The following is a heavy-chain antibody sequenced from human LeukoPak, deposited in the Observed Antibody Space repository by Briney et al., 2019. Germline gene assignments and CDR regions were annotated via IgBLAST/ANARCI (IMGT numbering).Heavy chain of an antibody. J-gene: IGHJ4*02. D-gene: IGHD3-9*01. CDR3: ARQDFDLPMIYSFCVH. V-gene: IGHV1-46*01. CDR2: MHPTGDST. CDR1: GYTFTKYY. Sequence: GASVKVSCKASGYTFTKYYRNWVRQAPGQGLEWMGIMHPTGDSTNYAQKFQGRVTLTRDTSTGTFYMELSSLTSEDTAVYYCARQDFDLPMIYSFCVHWGQGTLVTVSS.